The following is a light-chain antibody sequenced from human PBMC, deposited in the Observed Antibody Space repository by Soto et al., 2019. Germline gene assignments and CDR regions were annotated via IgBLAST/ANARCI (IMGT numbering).Light chain of an antibody. CDR3: SSYAGRNNLL. J-gene: IGLJ2*01. CDR1: SNDVGGYNY. Sequence: QSALTQPPSASGSPGQSVTISCTGTSNDVGGYNYVSWYQQHPGKAPKLMIYEVSKRHSGVPDRFSGSKSGNMASLTVSGLQAEDEADYYCSSYAGRNNLLFGGGTKVTVL. CDR2: EVS. V-gene: IGLV2-8*01.